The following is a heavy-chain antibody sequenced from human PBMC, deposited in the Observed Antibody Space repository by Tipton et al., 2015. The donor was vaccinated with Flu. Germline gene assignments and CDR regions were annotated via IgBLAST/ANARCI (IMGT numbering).Heavy chain of an antibody. CDR1: GGSISSSSDY. CDR3: ARRDFSNYVSEPRNWFDF. Sequence: GLVKPSETLSLTCNVSGGSISSSSDYWGWIRQPPGKGLEWIGNICPGSPYYNPSLRSRVTISVARPKDQFSLRLTSVTAADTAVYFCARRDFSNYVSEPRNWFDFWGQGTLVTVSS. V-gene: IGHV4-39*07. J-gene: IGHJ5*01. CDR2: ICPGSP. D-gene: IGHD4-11*01.